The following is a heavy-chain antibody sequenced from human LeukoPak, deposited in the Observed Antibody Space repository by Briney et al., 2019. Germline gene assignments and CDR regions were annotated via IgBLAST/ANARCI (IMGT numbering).Heavy chain of an antibody. CDR2: ISSSSSYI. CDR3: AREEVLWFGELFYDY. J-gene: IGHJ4*02. D-gene: IGHD3-10*01. V-gene: IGHV3-21*04. CDR1: GFTFSSYS. Sequence: GGSLRLSCAASGFTFSSYSMNWVRQAPGKGLEWVSSISSSSSYIYYAGSVKGRFTISRDNAKNSLYLQMNSLRAEDTAVYYCAREEVLWFGELFYDYWGQGTLVTVSS.